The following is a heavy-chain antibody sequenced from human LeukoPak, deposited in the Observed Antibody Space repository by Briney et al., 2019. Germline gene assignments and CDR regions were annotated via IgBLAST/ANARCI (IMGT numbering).Heavy chain of an antibody. CDR1: GFTFSSYW. CDR3: AREYRSGWYYYYYGMDV. CDR2: IKQDGSEK. J-gene: IGHJ6*02. V-gene: IGHV3-7*03. Sequence: GGSLRLSCAASGFTFSSYWMSWVRQAPGKGLEWVANIKQDGSEKYYVDSVKGRFTISRDNAKNSLYLQMNSLRAEDTAVYYCAREYRSGWYYYYYGMDVWGQGTTVTVSS. D-gene: IGHD6-19*01.